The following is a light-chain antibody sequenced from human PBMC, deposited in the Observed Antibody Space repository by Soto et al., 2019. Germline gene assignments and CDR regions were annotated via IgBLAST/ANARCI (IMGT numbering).Light chain of an antibody. CDR3: QQYGSSPWT. J-gene: IGKJ1*01. CDR1: QSVSSSY. Sequence: ENGLTQSPGTLSLSPGERATLPCRSSQSVSSSYLAWYQQKPGQAPRLLIYGASSRATGIPDRFSGSGSGTDFTLTISRLEPEDFAVYYCQQYGSSPWTFGQGTKVDIK. V-gene: IGKV3-20*01. CDR2: GAS.